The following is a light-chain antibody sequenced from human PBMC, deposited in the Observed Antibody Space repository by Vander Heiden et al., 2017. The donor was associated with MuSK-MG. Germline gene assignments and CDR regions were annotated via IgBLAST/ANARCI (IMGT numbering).Light chain of an antibody. Sequence: QSALTQPSSVSGSPGQSVTISCTGTSRDVGAYDFVSWYRQDPGKVPKVIIYEVTKRPSGVPDRFSGAKSGNTASLTISGLQAEDEADYYCCSYTGSYIRFGTGTTVTVL. CDR1: SRDVGAYDF. V-gene: IGLV2-11*01. J-gene: IGLJ1*01. CDR3: CSYTGSYIR. CDR2: EVT.